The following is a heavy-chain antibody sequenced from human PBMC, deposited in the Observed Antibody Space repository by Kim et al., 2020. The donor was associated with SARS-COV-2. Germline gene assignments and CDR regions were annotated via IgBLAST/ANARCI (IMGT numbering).Heavy chain of an antibody. CDR2: T. V-gene: IGHV1-46*01. J-gene: IGHJ4*02. CDR3: ARDASLIPFDY. D-gene: IGHD2-21*01. Sequence: TTYAQKFQGRVSMTRDTSTSTLYMELRSLRSEDTAVYYCARDASLIPFDYWGQGTLVSVSS.